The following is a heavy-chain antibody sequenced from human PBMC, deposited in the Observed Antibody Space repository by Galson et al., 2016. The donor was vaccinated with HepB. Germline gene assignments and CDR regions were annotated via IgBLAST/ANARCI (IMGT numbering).Heavy chain of an antibody. CDR2: IFSGDAT. V-gene: IGHV3-53*01. Sequence: SLRLSCAASGFSVSGKYMSWARQAPGKGLEWVSAIFSGDATYYRDSVEGRFTISRDTSKNTLYLQMNNLRAEETAIYYCEGYSDPFDIWGQGTMVTVSS. CDR1: GFSVSGKY. D-gene: IGHD3-22*01. CDR3: EGYSDPFDI. J-gene: IGHJ3*02.